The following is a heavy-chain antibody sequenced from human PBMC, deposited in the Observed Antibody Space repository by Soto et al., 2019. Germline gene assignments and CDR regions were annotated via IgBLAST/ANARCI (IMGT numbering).Heavy chain of an antibody. V-gene: IGHV3-23*01. CDR2: IRASVGTT. CDR3: ATPYPPDS. Sequence: EVQLLESGGGLVQPGGSLRLSCAASGFTFSSYAMNWVRQAPGKGLEWVSAIRASVGTTYYADSVKGRFTISRDNSKNTLYLQMNSLRAEDTAVYYCATPYPPDSWGQGTLVTVSS. J-gene: IGHJ5*01. CDR1: GFTFSSYA.